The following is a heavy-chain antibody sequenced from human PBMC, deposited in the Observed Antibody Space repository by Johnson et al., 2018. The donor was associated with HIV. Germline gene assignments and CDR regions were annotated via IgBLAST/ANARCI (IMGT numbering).Heavy chain of an antibody. Sequence: VQLVESGGGLVQPGGSLTLSCAASGFTFSNYAMSWVRRAPGKGLEWVSTISGDAGSTYYADSVRGRFTLSRDNSKNILFLQMNSLRAEDTAVYYCAREGVWVKAFDIWGQGTMVTVSS. V-gene: IGHV3-23*04. CDR3: AREGVWVKAFDI. D-gene: IGHD1-26*01. CDR2: ISGDAGST. J-gene: IGHJ3*02. CDR1: GFTFSNYA.